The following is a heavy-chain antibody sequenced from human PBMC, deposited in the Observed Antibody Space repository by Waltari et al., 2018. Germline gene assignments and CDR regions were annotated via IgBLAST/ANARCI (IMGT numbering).Heavy chain of an antibody. CDR2: IIPICGTA. V-gene: IGHV1-69*08. D-gene: IGHD7-27*01. J-gene: IGHJ3*02. Sequence: QVQLVQSGAEVKKPGSSVKVSCTASGGTFSSYAISWVRQAPGQGLEWMGRIIPICGTANYAQKFQGRVTITADKSTSTAYMELSSLRSEDTAAYYCARVPTGDSLHPDIWGQGTMVTVSS. CDR1: GGTFSSYA. CDR3: ARVPTGDSLHPDI.